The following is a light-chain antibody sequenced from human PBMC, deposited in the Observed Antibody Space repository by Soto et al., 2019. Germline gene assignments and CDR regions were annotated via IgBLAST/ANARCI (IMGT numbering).Light chain of an antibody. CDR2: GAS. Sequence: EIVMTQSPATLSVSPGERATLSGRASQSVSSNLAWYQQKPGQAPRLLIYGASTRATGIPARFSGSGSGTEFTLTISSLQSEDFAVYYCQQSNNWPLTFGGGTKVEIK. J-gene: IGKJ4*01. CDR1: QSVSSN. V-gene: IGKV3D-15*01. CDR3: QQSNNWPLT.